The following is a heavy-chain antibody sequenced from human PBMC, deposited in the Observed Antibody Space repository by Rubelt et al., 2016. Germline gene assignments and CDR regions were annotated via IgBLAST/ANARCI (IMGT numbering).Heavy chain of an antibody. V-gene: IGHV4-39*07. CDR2: IYYSGST. CDR3: ARDREYSYGFNWFDP. D-gene: IGHD5-18*01. CDR1: GGSISSSSYY. J-gene: IGHJ5*02. Sequence: QLQLQESGPGLVKPSETLSLTCTVSGGSISSSSYYWGWIRQPPGKGLEWIGSIYYSGSTYYNPSLKSRVTISVDTSKNQFSLKLSSVTAADTAVYYCARDREYSYGFNWFDPWGQGTLVTVSS.